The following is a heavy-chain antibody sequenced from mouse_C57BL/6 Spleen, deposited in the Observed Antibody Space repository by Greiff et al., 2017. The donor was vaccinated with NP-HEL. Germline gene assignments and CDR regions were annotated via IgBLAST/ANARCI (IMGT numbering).Heavy chain of an antibody. D-gene: IGHD2-4*01. Sequence: EVQLQESGPGLVKPSQSLSLTCSVTGYSITSGYYWNWIRQFPGNKLEWMGYISYDGSNNYNPSLKNRISITRDTSKNQFFLKLNSVTTEDTATYYCARERDYEYFDYWGQGTTLTVSS. CDR3: ARERDYEYFDY. CDR2: ISYDGSN. V-gene: IGHV3-6*01. CDR1: GYSITSGYY. J-gene: IGHJ2*01.